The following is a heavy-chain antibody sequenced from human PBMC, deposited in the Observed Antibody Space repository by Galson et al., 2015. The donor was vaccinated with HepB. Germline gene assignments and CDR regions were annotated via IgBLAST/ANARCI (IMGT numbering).Heavy chain of an antibody. CDR3: ARDSAYYGMDV. V-gene: IGHV4-59*01. Sequence: SETLSLTCTVSGGSISSYYWSWIRQPPGKGLEWIGYIYYSGSTNYNPSLKSRVTISVDTSKNQFSLKLSSVTAADTAVYYCARDSAYYGMDVWGQGTTVTVSS. CDR2: IYYSGST. J-gene: IGHJ6*02. CDR1: GGSISSYY.